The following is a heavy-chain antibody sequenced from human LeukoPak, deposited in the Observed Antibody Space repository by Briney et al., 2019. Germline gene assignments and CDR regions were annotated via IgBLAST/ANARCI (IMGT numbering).Heavy chain of an antibody. J-gene: IGHJ4*02. Sequence: SETLSLTCAVSGGSISSGGYSWSWIRQPPGKGLEWIGYIYHSGSTSYNPSLKSRVTISLDGSKNQFSLNLTSVTAADTAVYYCARDYYSNRFDYWGQGTLVTVSS. D-gene: IGHD4-11*01. V-gene: IGHV4-30-2*01. CDR3: ARDYYSNRFDY. CDR1: GGSISSGGYS. CDR2: IYHSGST.